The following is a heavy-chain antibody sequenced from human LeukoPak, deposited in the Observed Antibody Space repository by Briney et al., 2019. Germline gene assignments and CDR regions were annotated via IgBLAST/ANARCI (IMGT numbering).Heavy chain of an antibody. J-gene: IGHJ4*02. V-gene: IGHV5-51*01. CDR3: ARRNNWNYANDYFDY. Sequence: GESLKISCKASGYSFFSHWIGWVRQMPGKGLEWRGIIYGSDSNTRYSPSFQGQVTISVDRSISTAFLQWSSLKASDTAMYYCARRNNWNYANDYFDYWGQGTLVTVSS. D-gene: IGHD1-7*01. CDR2: IYGSDSNT. CDR1: GYSFFSHW.